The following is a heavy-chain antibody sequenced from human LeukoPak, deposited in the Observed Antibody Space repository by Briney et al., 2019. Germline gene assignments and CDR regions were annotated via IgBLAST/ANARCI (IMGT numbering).Heavy chain of an antibody. D-gene: IGHD2-2*01. CDR2: IGSSGGSK. J-gene: IGHJ5*02. CDR3: ARDIVVVPAATYNWFDP. Sequence: GGSLRLSCAASGFTFSNYGMSWVRQAPGKGLEWVSAIGSSGGSKYYTDSVKGRFTVSRDNSKNTLYLEMNSLRAEDTAVYYCARDIVVVPAATYNWFDPWGQGTLVTVSS. CDR1: GFTFSNYG. V-gene: IGHV3-23*01.